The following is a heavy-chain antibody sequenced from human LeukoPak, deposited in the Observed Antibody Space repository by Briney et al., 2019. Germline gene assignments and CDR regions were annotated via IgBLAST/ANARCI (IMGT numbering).Heavy chain of an antibody. CDR2: ISAYNGNT. V-gene: IGHV1-18*01. J-gene: IGHJ5*02. CDR1: GYTFTSYG. CDR3: ARDRAAMVTAWFDP. D-gene: IGHD5-18*01. Sequence: ASVKVSCKASGYTFTSYGISWVRQAPGQGLEWMGWISAYNGNTNYAQKLQGRVTMTTDTSTSTAYMELRSLRSDDTAVHYCARDRAAMVTAWFDPWGQGTLVTVSS.